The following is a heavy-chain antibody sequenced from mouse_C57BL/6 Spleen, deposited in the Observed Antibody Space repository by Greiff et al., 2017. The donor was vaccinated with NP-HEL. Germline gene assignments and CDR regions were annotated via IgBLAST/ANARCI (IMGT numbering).Heavy chain of an antibody. CDR3: AREGLGLHFDY. V-gene: IGHV1-64*01. CDR2: IHPNSGST. J-gene: IGHJ2*01. Sequence: VQLQQPGAELVKPGASVKLSCKASGYTFTGYWMHWVKQRPGQGLEWIGMIHPNSGSTNYNEKFKSKATLTVDKSSSTAYMQLSSLTSEDSAVYYCAREGLGLHFDYWGQGTTLTVSS. CDR1: GYTFTGYW. D-gene: IGHD4-1*01.